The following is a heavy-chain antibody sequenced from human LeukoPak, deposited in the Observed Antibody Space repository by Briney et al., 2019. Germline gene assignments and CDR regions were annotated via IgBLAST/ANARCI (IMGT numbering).Heavy chain of an antibody. V-gene: IGHV1-2*02. CDR1: GYTFTGYY. J-gene: IGHJ5*02. CDR3: AREDEQQGWFDP. CDR2: INPNSGGT. D-gene: IGHD6-13*01. Sequence: GASVKVSCMASGYTFTGYYMHWVRQAPGQGLEWMGWINPNSGGTNYAQKFRGRVTMTRDTSISTAYMELSRLRSDDTAVYYCAREDEQQGWFDPWGQGTLVTVSS.